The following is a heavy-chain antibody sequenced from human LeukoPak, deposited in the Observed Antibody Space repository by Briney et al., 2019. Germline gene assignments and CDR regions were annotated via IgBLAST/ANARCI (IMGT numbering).Heavy chain of an antibody. V-gene: IGHV4-39*07. CDR3: ARGTVRYYYDSSGYYDY. D-gene: IGHD3-22*01. J-gene: IGHJ4*02. CDR1: GGSISSGGYY. CDR2: INHSGST. Sequence: SETLSLTCTVSGGSISSGGYYWSWIRQPPGKGLEWIGEINHSGSTNYNPSLKSRVTISVDTSKNQFSLKLSSVTAADTAVYYCARGTVRYYYDSSGYYDYWGQGTLVTVSS.